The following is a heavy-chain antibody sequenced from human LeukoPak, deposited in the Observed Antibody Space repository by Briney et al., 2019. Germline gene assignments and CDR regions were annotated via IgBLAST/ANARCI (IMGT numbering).Heavy chain of an antibody. CDR2: IKSKTDGGTT. Sequence: GGSLRLSCVASGFSFTTHAMGWVRQAPGKGLEWVGRIKSKTDGGTTDYAAPVKGRFTISRDDSKNTLYLQMNSLKTEDTAVYYCTAVRITMVRGAIDYWGQGTLVTVSS. D-gene: IGHD3-10*01. CDR1: GFSFTTHA. V-gene: IGHV3-15*01. CDR3: TAVRITMVRGAIDY. J-gene: IGHJ4*02.